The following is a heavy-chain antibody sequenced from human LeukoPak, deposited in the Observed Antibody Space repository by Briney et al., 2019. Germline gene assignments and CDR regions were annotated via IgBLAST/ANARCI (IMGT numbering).Heavy chain of an antibody. CDR1: GFTFSSYG. J-gene: IGHJ6*02. CDR2: ISYDGSNK. CDR3: AKDRARSDFWSGYSTGMDV. Sequence: GGSLRLSCAASGFTFSSYGMHWVRQAPGKGLEWVAVISYDGSNKYYADSVKGRFTISRDNSKNTLYLQMNSQRAEDTAVYYCAKDRARSDFWSGYSTGMDVWGQGTTVTVSS. V-gene: IGHV3-30*18. D-gene: IGHD3-3*01.